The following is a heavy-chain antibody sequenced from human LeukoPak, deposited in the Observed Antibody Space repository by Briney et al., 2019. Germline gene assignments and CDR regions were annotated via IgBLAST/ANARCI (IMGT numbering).Heavy chain of an antibody. CDR2: IHYSGSS. CDR3: ANPPLRFLAESYGMDV. D-gene: IGHD3-3*01. J-gene: IGHJ6*02. CDR1: GGSISSYY. V-gene: IGHV4-59*03. Sequence: SETLSLTCTVSGGSISSYYCTWIRQPPGKGLEWIGYIHYSGSSRSHPSLNSRVTMSVDTSKSQFSLKLTSVTAADTAVYYCANPPLRFLAESYGMDVWGQGTTVTVSS.